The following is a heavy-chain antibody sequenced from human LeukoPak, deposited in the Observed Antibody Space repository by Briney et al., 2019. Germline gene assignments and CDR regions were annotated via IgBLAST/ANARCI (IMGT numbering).Heavy chain of an antibody. CDR3: ARRDSGGVGYYYYGMDV. CDR2: INHSGST. V-gene: IGHV4-34*01. D-gene: IGHD2-15*01. J-gene: IGHJ6*02. Sequence: SETLSLTCAVYGGSFSGYYWSWIRQPPGKGLEWVGEINHSGSTNYNPSLKSRVTISVDTSKNQFSLKLSSVTAADTAVYYCARRDSGGVGYYYYGMDVWGQGTTVTVSS. CDR1: GGSFSGYY.